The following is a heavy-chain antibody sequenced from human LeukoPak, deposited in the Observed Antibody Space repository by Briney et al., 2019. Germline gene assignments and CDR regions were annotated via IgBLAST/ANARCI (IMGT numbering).Heavy chain of an antibody. Sequence: PGGSLRLSXAASGFTFSSYAMSWVRQAPGKGLEWVSAISGSGGSTYYADSVKGRFTISRDNSKNTLYLQMNSLRAEDTAVYYCAKDLKTVTIGRLMDVWGKGTTVTVSS. CDR1: GFTFSSYA. CDR3: AKDLKTVTIGRLMDV. V-gene: IGHV3-23*01. D-gene: IGHD4-17*01. J-gene: IGHJ6*03. CDR2: ISGSGGST.